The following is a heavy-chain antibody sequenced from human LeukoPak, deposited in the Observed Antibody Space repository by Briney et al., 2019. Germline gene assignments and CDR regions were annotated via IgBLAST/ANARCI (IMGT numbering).Heavy chain of an antibody. V-gene: IGHV1-69*04. D-gene: IGHD1-1*01. CDR2: IVPIFGIA. CDR3: AREDPTVMFDY. Sequence: SVKVSCKASGGTFSSYAISWVRQAPGQGLEWMGRIVPIFGIANYAQKFQGRVTITADKSTSTAYMELSSLRSEDTAVYYCAREDPTVMFDYWGQGTLVTVSS. J-gene: IGHJ4*02. CDR1: GGTFSSYA.